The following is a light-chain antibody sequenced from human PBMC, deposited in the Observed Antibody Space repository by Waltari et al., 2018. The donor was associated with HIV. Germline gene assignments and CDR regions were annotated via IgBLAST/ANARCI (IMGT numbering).Light chain of an antibody. Sequence: DIVMTQTPVSSPVTLGQPASISCRSSQSLVQRDGNTYLSWLQQRPGQPPRLLIYKISNRFSGVPDRFSGSGSGTHFTFTINSLQPEHIATYFCQQYDNFPLTFGGGTKIEIK. CDR3: QQYDNFPLT. CDR1: QSLVQRDGNTY. V-gene: IGKV2-24*01. CDR2: KIS. J-gene: IGKJ4*01.